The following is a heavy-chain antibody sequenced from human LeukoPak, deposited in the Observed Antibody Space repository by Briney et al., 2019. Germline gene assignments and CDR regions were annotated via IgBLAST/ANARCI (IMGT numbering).Heavy chain of an antibody. CDR3: ARVTNIVGATDLDY. D-gene: IGHD1-26*01. CDR2: INHSGST. CDR1: GGSFSGYY. J-gene: IGHJ4*02. Sequence: PSETLSLTCAVYGGSFSGYYWSWIRQPPGKGLEWIGEINHSGSTNYNPSLKSRVTISVDTSKNQFSLKLSSVTAADTAVYYCARVTNIVGATDLDYWGQGTLVTVSS. V-gene: IGHV4-34*01.